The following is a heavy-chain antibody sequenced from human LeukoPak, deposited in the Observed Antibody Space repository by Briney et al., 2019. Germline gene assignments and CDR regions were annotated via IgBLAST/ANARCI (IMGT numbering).Heavy chain of an antibody. D-gene: IGHD3-22*01. Sequence: KPSETLSLTCTVSGGSINNYYWSWIRQPPGKGPEWIGYIYYTGSTNYNPSLKSRVTISVDTSKSHFSLKMSTLTAADTAVYYCARHRGSGYPYFDYWGQGTLVTVSS. CDR2: IYYTGST. V-gene: IGHV4-59*01. J-gene: IGHJ4*02. CDR3: ARHRGSGYPYFDY. CDR1: GGSINNYY.